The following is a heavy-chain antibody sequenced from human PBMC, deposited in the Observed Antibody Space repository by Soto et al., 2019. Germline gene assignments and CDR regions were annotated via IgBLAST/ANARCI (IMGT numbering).Heavy chain of an antibody. V-gene: IGHV3-74*01. CDR2: INSDGSST. J-gene: IGHJ5*02. Sequence: GGSLRLSCAASGFTFSIYWMHWVRQAPGKGLVWVSRINSDGSSTTYADSVKGRFTISRDNAKNTLYLQMNSLRAEDTAVYYCAQAVRVNWFDPWGQGTLVTVSS. D-gene: IGHD6-19*01. CDR1: GFTFSIYW. CDR3: AQAVRVNWFDP.